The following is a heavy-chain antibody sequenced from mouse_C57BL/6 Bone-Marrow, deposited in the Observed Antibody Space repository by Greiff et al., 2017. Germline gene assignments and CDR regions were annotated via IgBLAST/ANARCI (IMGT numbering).Heavy chain of an antibody. CDR3: ARPLLYYGNYDY. D-gene: IGHD2-1*01. V-gene: IGHV1-26*01. Sequence: EVKLQQSGPELVKPGASVKISCKASGYTFTDYYMNWVKQSHGKSLEWIGDINPNNGGTSYNQKFKGKATLTVDKSSSTAYMELRSLTSEDSAVYYCARPLLYYGNYDYWGQGTTLTVSS. J-gene: IGHJ2*01. CDR2: INPNNGGT. CDR1: GYTFTDYY.